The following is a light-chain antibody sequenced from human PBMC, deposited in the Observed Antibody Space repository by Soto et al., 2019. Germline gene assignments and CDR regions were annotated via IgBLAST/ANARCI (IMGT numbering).Light chain of an antibody. V-gene: IGKV1-12*01. Sequence: DIPMTQSPSSVSASVGDRVTITCRPSQGISNWLAWYQQQPGKAPKLLIYGASSLQSGVPSRFSGGGSGTHFTLIISSLQPEDFATYYCQQTNTFLPLSFGGGTKVEI. CDR1: QGISNW. J-gene: IGKJ4*01. CDR2: GAS. CDR3: QQTNTFLPLS.